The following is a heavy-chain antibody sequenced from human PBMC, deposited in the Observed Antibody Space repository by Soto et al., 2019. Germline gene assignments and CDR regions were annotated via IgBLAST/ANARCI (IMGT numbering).Heavy chain of an antibody. CDR2: IKQDGSEK. J-gene: IGHJ6*02. D-gene: IGHD2-21*02. CDR3: ARSVVVTASRYYYYYYGMDV. CDR1: GFTFSSYW. Sequence: LRLSCAASGFTFSSYWMSWVRQAPGKGLEWVANIKQDGSEKYYVDSVKGRFTISRDNAKNSLYLQMNSLRAEDTAVYYCARSVVVTASRYYYYYYGMDVWGQGTTVTVSS. V-gene: IGHV3-7*03.